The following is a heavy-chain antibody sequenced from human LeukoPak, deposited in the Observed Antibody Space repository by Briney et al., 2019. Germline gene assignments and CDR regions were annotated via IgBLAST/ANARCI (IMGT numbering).Heavy chain of an antibody. J-gene: IGHJ4*02. V-gene: IGHV1-69*04. CDR1: GGTFSSYA. D-gene: IGHD3-16*02. CDR2: IIPILGIA. CDR3: ARDRTIMITFGGVIAPFDY. Sequence: SVKVSCKASGGTFSSYAISWVRQAPGQGLEWMGRIIPILGIANYAQKFQGRVTITADKSTSTAYMELSSLRSEDTAVYYCARDRTIMITFGGVIAPFDYWGQGTLVTVSS.